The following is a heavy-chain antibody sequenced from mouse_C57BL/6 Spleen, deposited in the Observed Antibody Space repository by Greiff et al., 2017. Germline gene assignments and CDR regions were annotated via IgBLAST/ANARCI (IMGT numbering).Heavy chain of an antibody. CDR2: INPSSSYT. CDR3: EREADYSAMDY. Sequence: LLESGAELAKPGASVKLSCKASGYTFTSYWMHWVKQRPGLGLEWIGYINPSSSYTKYNQKYKDKATLPADKSSSTAYMRLSSLTYEDSAVYYSEREADYSAMDYWGQGTSVTVSS. V-gene: IGHV1-7*01. J-gene: IGHJ4*01. CDR1: GYTFTSYW.